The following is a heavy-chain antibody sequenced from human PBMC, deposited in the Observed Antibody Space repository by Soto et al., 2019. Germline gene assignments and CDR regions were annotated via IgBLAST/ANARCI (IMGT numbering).Heavy chain of an antibody. J-gene: IGHJ4*02. CDR3: TRLISAAQDY. Sequence: VLLVESGGGLVQPGGSLKLSCAASGFVFKDSSIHWVRQASGKGLEWVGRIRDRAYSYATGYAASVKGRFTISRDDSSNTADLQMNRLKTADTASYYCTRLISAAQDYWGQGTLVTVAS. D-gene: IGHD3-10*01. CDR2: IRDRAYSYAT. CDR1: GFVFKDSS. V-gene: IGHV3-73*01.